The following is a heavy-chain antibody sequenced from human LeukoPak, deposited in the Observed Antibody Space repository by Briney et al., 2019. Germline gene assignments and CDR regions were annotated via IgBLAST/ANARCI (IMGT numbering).Heavy chain of an antibody. D-gene: IGHD5-24*01. CDR1: GFTFVDYA. V-gene: IGHV3-9*01. J-gene: IGHJ4*02. Sequence: GGSLGLSCEASGFTFVDYAMHWVRQAPGKGLEWVSGISWNSGSIGYADSVKGRFTISRDNAKNSLYLQMNSLRAEDTALYYCAKAPRDGYNYPWFFDYWGQGTLVTVSP. CDR3: AKAPRDGYNYPWFFDY. CDR2: ISWNSGSI.